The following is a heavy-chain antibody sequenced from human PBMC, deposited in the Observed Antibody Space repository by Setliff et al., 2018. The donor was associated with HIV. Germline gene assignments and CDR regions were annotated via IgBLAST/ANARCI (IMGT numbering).Heavy chain of an antibody. CDR1: GASITSHN. D-gene: IGHD2-15*01. J-gene: IGHJ4*02. V-gene: IGHV4-4*07. Sequence: PSETLSLTCSVSGASITSHNWSWIRQAAGKGLEWIGRIYTRGNTNYNPSLKSRLTISIDTSKNQFSLKLRSVTAEDTDVYYCARDLGGPRNFDNWGQGTLVTVSS. CDR3: ARDLGGPRNFDN. CDR2: IYTRGNT.